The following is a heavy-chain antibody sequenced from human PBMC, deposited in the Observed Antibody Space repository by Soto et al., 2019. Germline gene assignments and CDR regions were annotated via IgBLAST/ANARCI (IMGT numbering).Heavy chain of an antibody. J-gene: IGHJ4*02. CDR1: GYTFTSYA. V-gene: IGHV1-3*01. D-gene: IGHD3-10*01. CDR3: ARVAGDYYGSGSYAHLDY. Sequence: ASVKVSCKASGYTFTSYAMHWVRQAPGQRLEWMGWINAGNGNTKYSQKFQGRVTITRDTSASTAYMELSSLRSEDTAVYYCARVAGDYYGSGSYAHLDYWGQGTLVTVSS. CDR2: INAGNGNT.